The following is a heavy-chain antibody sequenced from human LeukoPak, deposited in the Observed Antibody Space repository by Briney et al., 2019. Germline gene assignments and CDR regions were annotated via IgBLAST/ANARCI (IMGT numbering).Heavy chain of an antibody. CDR2: IYYSGST. V-gene: IGHV4-39*01. D-gene: IGHD3-10*01. J-gene: IGHJ6*03. CDR3: MVRETKTYYYYYMDV. Sequence: SETLSLTCTVSGGSISCSSYYWGRIRQPPGKGLEWIGSIYYSGSTYYNPSLKSRVTISVDTSKNQFSLKLSSVTAADTAVYYCMVRETKTYYYYYMDVWGKGTTVTISS. CDR1: GGSISCSSYY.